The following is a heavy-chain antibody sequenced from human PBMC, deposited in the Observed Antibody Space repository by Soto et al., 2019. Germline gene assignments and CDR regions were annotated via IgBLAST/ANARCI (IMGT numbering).Heavy chain of an antibody. J-gene: IGHJ4*02. CDR1: GYTFTSYG. CDR3: ARRRAGPGYCSSTSCPLDY. D-gene: IGHD2-2*03. CDR2: ISAYNGNT. V-gene: IGHV1-18*01. Sequence: QVQLVQSGAEVKKPGASVKVSCKASGYTFTSYGISWVRQAPGQGLEWMGWISAYNGNTNYAQQLQGRVTMTTDTSTSTAYMELRSLRSDDTAVYYCARRRAGPGYCSSTSCPLDYWGQGTLVTVSS.